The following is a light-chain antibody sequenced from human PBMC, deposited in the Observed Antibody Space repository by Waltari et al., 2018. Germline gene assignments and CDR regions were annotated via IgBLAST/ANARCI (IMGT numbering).Light chain of an antibody. J-gene: IGLJ3*02. Sequence: QSLLTQPPSVSGAPGQRVIISCTGSSSNNGAGPEVPWYQQLPGTAPKRVIEDTTYRSSGVPDRFSGSKSGNTASLTISGLQAEDEADYYCSSYISSRGHWVFGGGTKLTVL. CDR1: SSNNGAGPE. V-gene: IGLV1-40*01. CDR2: DTT. CDR3: SSYISSRGHWV.